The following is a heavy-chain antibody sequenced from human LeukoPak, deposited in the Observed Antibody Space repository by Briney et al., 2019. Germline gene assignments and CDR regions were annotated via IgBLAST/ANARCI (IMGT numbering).Heavy chain of an antibody. J-gene: IGHJ4*02. Sequence: SETLSLTCTVSGGSISSYYWSWIRQPPGKGLEWIGYIYYSGSTNYNPSLKSRVTISVDTSKNQFSLKLSSVTAADTAVYYCAREDKDYVDYWGQGTLVTVSS. CDR1: GGSISSYY. CDR2: IYYSGST. CDR3: AREDKDYVDY. V-gene: IGHV4-59*01.